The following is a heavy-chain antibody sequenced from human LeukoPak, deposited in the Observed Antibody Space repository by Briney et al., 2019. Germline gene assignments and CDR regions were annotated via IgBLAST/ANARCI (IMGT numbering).Heavy chain of an antibody. V-gene: IGHV4-59*08. J-gene: IGHJ4*02. CDR2: IYYSGST. CDR3: ARHVDSSGWYRSYFDY. CDR1: GGSISSYY. Sequence: SETLSLTCTVSGGSISSYYWSWIRQPPGKGLEWIGYIYYSGSTNYNPSLKSRVTISVDTSKNQFSLKLSSVSGADTAVYYCARHVDSSGWYRSYFDYWGQGTLVTVSS. D-gene: IGHD6-19*01.